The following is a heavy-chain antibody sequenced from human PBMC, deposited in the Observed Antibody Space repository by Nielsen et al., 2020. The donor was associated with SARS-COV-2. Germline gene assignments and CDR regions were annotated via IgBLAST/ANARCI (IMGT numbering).Heavy chain of an antibody. CDR1: GYTFTSYA. D-gene: IGHD3-22*01. V-gene: IGHV1-3*01. CDR2: INAGNGNT. Sequence: ALVKVSCKASGYTFTSYAMHWVRQAPGQRLEWMGWINAGNGNTKYSQKFQGRVTITRDTSASTAYMELSSLRSEDTAVYYCARDYDSSGYSRYDAFDIWGQGTMVTVSS. CDR3: ARDYDSSGYSRYDAFDI. J-gene: IGHJ3*02.